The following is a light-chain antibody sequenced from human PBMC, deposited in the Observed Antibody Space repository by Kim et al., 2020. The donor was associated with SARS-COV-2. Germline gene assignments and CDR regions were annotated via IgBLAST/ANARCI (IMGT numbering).Light chain of an antibody. J-gene: IGKJ5*01. V-gene: IGKV3-11*01. CDR2: DAS. Sequence: LSPGERATLSCRASQNIDTYLAWYQQRPGQAPRLLVYDASNRATGVPDRFSGSGSGTDFTLTISSLEPEDFATYYCQQYNSYPITFGQGTRLEIK. CDR1: QNIDTY. CDR3: QQYNSYPIT.